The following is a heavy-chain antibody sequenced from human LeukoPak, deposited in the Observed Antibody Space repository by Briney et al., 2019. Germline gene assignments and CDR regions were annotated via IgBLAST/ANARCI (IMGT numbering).Heavy chain of an antibody. J-gene: IGHJ5*02. CDR2: IIPILGIA. Sequence: SVKVSCKASGGTFSSYAISWVRQAPGQGLEWMGRIIPILGIANYAQKFQGRVTITADKSTSTAYMELSSLRSEDTAVYYCAYDFWSGYYTGLGWFDPWGQGTLVTVSP. D-gene: IGHD3/OR15-3a*01. CDR1: GGTFSSYA. V-gene: IGHV1-69*04. CDR3: AYDFWSGYYTGLGWFDP.